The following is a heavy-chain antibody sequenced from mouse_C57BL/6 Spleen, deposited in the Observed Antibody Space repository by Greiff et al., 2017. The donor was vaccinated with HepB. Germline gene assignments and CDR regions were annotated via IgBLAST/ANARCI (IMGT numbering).Heavy chain of an antibody. D-gene: IGHD2-4*01. CDR3: ARSLYDYDP. CDR2: IYPGSGNT. J-gene: IGHJ2*01. V-gene: IGHV1-76*01. Sequence: QVQLQQSGAELVRPGASVKLSCKASGYTFTDYYINWVKKRPGQGLEWIARIYPGSGNTYYNEKFKGKATLTAEKSSSTAYMQLSSLTSEDSAVYFCARSLYDYDPWGQGTTLTVSS. CDR1: GYTFTDYY.